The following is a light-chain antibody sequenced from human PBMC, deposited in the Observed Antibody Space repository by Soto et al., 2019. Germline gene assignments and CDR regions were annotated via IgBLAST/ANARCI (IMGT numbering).Light chain of an antibody. J-gene: IGLJ1*01. CDR1: SSNIGAGYD. CDR2: GNS. V-gene: IGLV1-40*01. CDR3: QSYDSSLSGYV. Sequence: QSVLTQPLSVSGAPGQRVTISCTGSSSNIGAGYDVHWYQQLPGTAPKLLIYGNSNRPSGVPDRFSGSKSGTSASLAITGLQAEDEADYYCQSYDSSLSGYVFGTGTTLTVL.